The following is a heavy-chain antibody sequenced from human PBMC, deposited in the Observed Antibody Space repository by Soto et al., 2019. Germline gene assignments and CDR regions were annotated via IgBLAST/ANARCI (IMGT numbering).Heavy chain of an antibody. V-gene: IGHV1-2*04. J-gene: IGHJ5*02. D-gene: IGHD6-19*01. CDR3: ARGELIAVAGTFWFDP. Sequence: GASVKVSCKASGYTFTGYYMHWVRQAPGQGLEWMGWINPNSGGTNYAQKFQGWVTMTRDTSISTAYMELSRLRSDDTAVYYCARGELIAVAGTFWFDPWGQGTLVTVSS. CDR2: INPNSGGT. CDR1: GYTFTGYY.